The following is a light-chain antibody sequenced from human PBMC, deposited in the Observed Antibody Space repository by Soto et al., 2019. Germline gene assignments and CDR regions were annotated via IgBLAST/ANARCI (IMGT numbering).Light chain of an antibody. J-gene: IGLJ1*01. Sequence: QSALTQPRSVSGSPGQSVTISCTGSSSDVGGYNHVSWYQQHPGKAPKVIIYDVSQRPSGVPDRFSGSKSGNTASLTISGLEAEDDADYSCCSEAESSYVFGRGTKVTVL. CDR3: CSEAESSYV. V-gene: IGLV2-11*01. CDR1: SSDVGGYNH. CDR2: DVS.